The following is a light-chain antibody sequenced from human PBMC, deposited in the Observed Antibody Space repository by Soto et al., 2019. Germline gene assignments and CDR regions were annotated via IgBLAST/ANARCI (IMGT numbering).Light chain of an antibody. J-gene: IGKJ4*01. CDR1: QSVSSN. Sequence: EIVMTQSPTALSVSPGDGAILTCRASQSVSSNLAWYQQKPGQAPRLLIYGASTRATGFPARFSGSGSGTEFTLTISSLQSEDFAVYYCQQYNNWPLTFGGGTKVDIK. CDR2: GAS. CDR3: QQYNNWPLT. V-gene: IGKV3-15*01.